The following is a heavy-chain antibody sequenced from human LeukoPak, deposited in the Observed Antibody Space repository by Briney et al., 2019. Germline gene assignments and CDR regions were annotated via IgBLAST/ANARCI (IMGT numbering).Heavy chain of an antibody. CDR3: ARRRYYDSDYYYMDV. V-gene: IGHV7-4-1*02. CDR1: GGTFSSYA. CDR2: INTNTGNP. Sequence: GASVKVSCKASGGTFSSYAISWVRQAPGQGLEWMGWINTNTGNPTYAQGFTGRFVFSLDTSVSTAYLQISSLKAEDTAVYYCARRRYYDSDYYYMDVWGKGTTVTVSS. D-gene: IGHD3-22*01. J-gene: IGHJ6*03.